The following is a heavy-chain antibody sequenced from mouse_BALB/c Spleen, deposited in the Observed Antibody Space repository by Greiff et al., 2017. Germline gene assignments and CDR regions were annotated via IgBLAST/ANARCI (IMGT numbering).Heavy chain of an antibody. J-gene: IGHJ4*01. D-gene: IGHD1-2*01. V-gene: IGHV5-6-2*01. CDR3: ARHWGGYGAMDY. CDR2: INSNGGST. CDR1: GFTFSSYY. Sequence: EVKLVESGGGLVKLGGSLKLSCAASGFTFSSYYMSWVRQTPEKRLELVAAINSNGGSTYYPDTVKGRFTISRDNAKNTLYLQMSSLKSEDTALYYCARHWGGYGAMDYWGQGTSVTVSS.